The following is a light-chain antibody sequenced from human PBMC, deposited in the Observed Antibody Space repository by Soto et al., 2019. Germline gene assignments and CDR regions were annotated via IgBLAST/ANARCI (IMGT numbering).Light chain of an antibody. CDR1: QSVSSN. CDR2: GAS. CDR3: QQYNNWPFT. J-gene: IGKJ3*01. Sequence: EIVMTQSPATLSVSPGERATLSCRASQSVSSNLAWYQQKPGQAPRLLIYGASTWATGIPARFSGSGSGTKFTLTINSLQSEYFAVYYCQQYNNWPFTFGPGTKVDIK. V-gene: IGKV3-15*01.